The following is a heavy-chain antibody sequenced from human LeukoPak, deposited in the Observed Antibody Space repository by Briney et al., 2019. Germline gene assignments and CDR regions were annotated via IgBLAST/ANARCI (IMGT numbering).Heavy chain of an antibody. Sequence: GGSLRLSCAASGFTFSSYAMSWVRQAPGKGLEWVSAFSGHTTSTYYADSVKGRFSISRDNAKNTLYLQMNSLRAEDTAVYYCVRDLILVWTPGDDFDYWGQGTLVTVSS. J-gene: IGHJ4*02. V-gene: IGHV3-23*01. D-gene: IGHD2-8*01. CDR1: GFTFSSYA. CDR2: FSGHTTST. CDR3: VRDLILVWTPGDDFDY.